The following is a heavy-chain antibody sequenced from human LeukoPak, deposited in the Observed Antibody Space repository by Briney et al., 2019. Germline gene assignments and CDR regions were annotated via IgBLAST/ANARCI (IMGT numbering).Heavy chain of an antibody. D-gene: IGHD2-2*01. CDR1: GGSISNYY. CDR3: ARDRADIVVVPAAIGHYYYGMDV. J-gene: IGHJ6*02. CDR2: IYYSGSA. V-gene: IGHV4-59*01. Sequence: SETLSLTCTVSGGSISNYYWSLIRQPPGKGLEWIGYIYYSGSANYNPSLKNRVTISVDTSKNRFSLKLSSVTAADTAVYYCARDRADIVVVPAAIGHYYYGMDVWGQGTTVTVSS.